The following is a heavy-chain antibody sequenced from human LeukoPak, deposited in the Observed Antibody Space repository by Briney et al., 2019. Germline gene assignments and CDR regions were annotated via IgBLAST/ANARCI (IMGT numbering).Heavy chain of an antibody. CDR2: IYYSGST. D-gene: IGHD5-24*01. V-gene: IGHV4-39*01. Sequence: SETLSLTCTVSGGSISSSSYYWGWIRQPPGKGLEWIGSIYYSGSTYYNPSLKSRVTISVDTSKNQFSLKLSSVTAADTAVYYCARHSPEMATITFDYWGQGTLVTVSS. CDR3: ARHSPEMATITFDY. CDR1: GGSISSSSYY. J-gene: IGHJ4*02.